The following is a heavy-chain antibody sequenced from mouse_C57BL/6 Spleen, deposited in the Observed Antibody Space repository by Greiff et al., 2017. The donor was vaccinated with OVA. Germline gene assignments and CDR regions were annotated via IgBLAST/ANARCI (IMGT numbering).Heavy chain of an antibody. CDR2: INPSTGGT. J-gene: IGHJ2*01. CDR3: ARHPYYFDY. CDR1: GYSFTGYY. V-gene: IGHV1-42*01. Sequence: VQLQQSGPELVKPGASVKIPCKASGYSFTGYYMNWVKQSPEKSLEWIGEINPSTGGTTYNQKFKAKATLTVDKSSSTAYMQLKSLTSEDSAVYYCARHPYYFDYWGQGTTRTVSS.